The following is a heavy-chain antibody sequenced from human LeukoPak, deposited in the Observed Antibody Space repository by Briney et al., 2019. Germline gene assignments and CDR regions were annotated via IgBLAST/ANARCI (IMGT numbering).Heavy chain of an antibody. J-gene: IGHJ4*02. CDR1: GFTFSSYA. CDR2: ISGSGGST. Sequence: GGSLRLSCSASGFTFSSYAMSWVRQAPGKGLEWVSAISGSGGSTYYADSVKGRFTISRDNSKNTLYLQMNSLRAEDTAVYYCAKHPRLVRYFDSWGQGTLVTVSS. D-gene: IGHD6-6*01. CDR3: AKHPRLVRYFDS. V-gene: IGHV3-23*01.